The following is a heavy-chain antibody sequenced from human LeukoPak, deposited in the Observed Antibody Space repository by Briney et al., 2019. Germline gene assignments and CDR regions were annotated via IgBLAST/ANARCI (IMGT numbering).Heavy chain of an antibody. CDR2: IYYSGST. J-gene: IGHJ4*02. CDR3: Y. V-gene: IGHV4-39*01. CDR1: GGSISSSNHH. Sequence: SETLSLTCTVSGGSISSSNHHWDWIRQPPGKGLEWIGNIYYSGSTYYNPSLKSRVTISVDTSRNHFSLRLSSVIAADTAVYYDYWGQGTLVTVSS.